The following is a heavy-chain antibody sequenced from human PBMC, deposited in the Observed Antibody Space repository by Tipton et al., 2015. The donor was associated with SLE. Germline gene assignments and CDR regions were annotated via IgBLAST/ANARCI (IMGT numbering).Heavy chain of an antibody. D-gene: IGHD3-3*01. CDR2: MSSVSGDT. Sequence: QSGAEVKKPGASVKVSCEASGYTFTDYEINWVRQASGQGLEWMGRMSSVSGDTDFAQKFQGRLTMTRSTSINTAYMELRSLRSEDTAVYYCARGVEWWPYYMDVWGKGTTVTVSS. J-gene: IGHJ6*03. V-gene: IGHV1-8*02. CDR3: ARGVEWWPYYMDV. CDR1: GYTFTDYE.